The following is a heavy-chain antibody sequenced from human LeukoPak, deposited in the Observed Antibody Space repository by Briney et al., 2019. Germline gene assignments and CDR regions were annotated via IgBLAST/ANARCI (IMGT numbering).Heavy chain of an antibody. CDR1: GFTFSSYS. V-gene: IGHV3-21*01. Sequence: GGSLRLSCAASGFTFSSYSMNWVRKAPGKGLEWVSSISSSSSYIYYADSVKGRFTISRDNAKNSLYLQMNSLRAEDTAVYYCARDPSPYYYDSSGLDYWGQGTLVTVSS. CDR2: ISSSSSYI. CDR3: ARDPSPYYYDSSGLDY. J-gene: IGHJ4*02. D-gene: IGHD3-22*01.